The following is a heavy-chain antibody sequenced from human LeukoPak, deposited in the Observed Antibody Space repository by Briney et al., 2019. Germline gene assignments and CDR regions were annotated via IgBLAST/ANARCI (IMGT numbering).Heavy chain of an antibody. Sequence: GRSLRLSCAASGFTFSSDGMHCVRQAPGKGLEWVAVISYDGSNKYYADSVKGRFTISRDNSKNTLYLQMNSLRAEDTAVYYCAKEGPRWVAATHRCYGMDVWGQGTTVTVSS. V-gene: IGHV3-30*18. J-gene: IGHJ6*02. CDR1: GFTFSSDG. CDR2: ISYDGSNK. CDR3: AKEGPRWVAATHRCYGMDV. D-gene: IGHD2-15*01.